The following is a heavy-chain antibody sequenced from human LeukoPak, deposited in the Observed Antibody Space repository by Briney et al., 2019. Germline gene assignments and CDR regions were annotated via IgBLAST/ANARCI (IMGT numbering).Heavy chain of an antibody. CDR2: IEKYGSEI. CDR3: AAGAGWLIDW. CDR1: GFTFSNYW. Sequence: PAGGSLRLSCAASGFTFSNYWMNWVRQAPGKGMEWVAIIEKYGSEILYVDSVKGRFTISRDNAKNSLYLQMNSLRAEDTAVYYCAAGAGWLIDWWGQGTLVTVSS. V-gene: IGHV3-7*01. D-gene: IGHD6-19*01. J-gene: IGHJ4*02.